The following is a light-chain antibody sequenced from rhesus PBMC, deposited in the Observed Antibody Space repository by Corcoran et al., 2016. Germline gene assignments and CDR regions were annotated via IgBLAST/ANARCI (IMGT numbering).Light chain of an antibody. CDR1: QDISNW. V-gene: IGKV1-22*01. CDR2: KAS. J-gene: IGKJ2*01. Sequence: DIQMTQSPSSLSASVGDTVTITCRASQDISNWLAWYQQKPGKAPKLLIYKASSLQSGVPSRFSGSGYGTDFTLTITSLQSEDFATYYCQQYASRPYNFGQGTKLEIQ. CDR3: QQYASRPYN.